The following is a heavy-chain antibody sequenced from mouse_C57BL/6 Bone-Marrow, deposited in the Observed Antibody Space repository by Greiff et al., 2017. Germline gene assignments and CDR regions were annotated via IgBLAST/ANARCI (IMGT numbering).Heavy chain of an antibody. D-gene: IGHD3-3*01. CDR3: ARHRRAITPYWYFDV. CDR2: ISSGGSYT. Sequence: EVQLQESGGDLVKPGGSLKLSCAASGFTFSSYGMSWVRQTPDKRLEWVATISSGGSYTYYPDSVKGRFTISRDNAKNTLYLQMSSLKSEDTAMYYCARHRRAITPYWYFDVWGTGTTVTVSS. CDR1: GFTFSSYG. V-gene: IGHV5-6*01. J-gene: IGHJ1*03.